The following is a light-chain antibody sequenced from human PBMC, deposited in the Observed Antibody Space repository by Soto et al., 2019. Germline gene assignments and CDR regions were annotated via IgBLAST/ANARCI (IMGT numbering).Light chain of an antibody. CDR3: QQSYNAPFN. CDR2: AAS. V-gene: IGKV1-39*01. CDR1: QTIDRY. J-gene: IGKJ3*01. Sequence: IQMTQSPSSLSASIGDTVTITCRASQTIDRYLNWFQQKSGQASKLLMNAASTLRSGVPSRFSDSGSGTDFTLTISSLQPEDYATYYCQQSYNAPFNFGPGTKVDIK.